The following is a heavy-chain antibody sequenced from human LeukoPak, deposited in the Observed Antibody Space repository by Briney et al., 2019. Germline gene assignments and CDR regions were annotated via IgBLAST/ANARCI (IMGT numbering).Heavy chain of an antibody. CDR1: GGSISSSSYY. Sequence: SETLSLTCTVSGGSISSSSYYWGWYRQPPGKGLEWIGSIYYSGSTYYNPSLKSRVTISVDTSKNQFSLKLSSVTAADTAVYYCAREDIAAANSFDYWGQGTLVTVSS. V-gene: IGHV4-39*07. CDR2: IYYSGST. J-gene: IGHJ4*02. CDR3: AREDIAAANSFDY. D-gene: IGHD6-13*01.